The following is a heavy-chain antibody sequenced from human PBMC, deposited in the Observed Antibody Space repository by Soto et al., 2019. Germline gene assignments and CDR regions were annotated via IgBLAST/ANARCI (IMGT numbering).Heavy chain of an antibody. CDR1: GGSISTSNW. Sequence: SETLSLTCAVSGGSISTSNWWTWVRQPPGKGLEWIGQIYHTGSTSYSPSLKSRVTISIDKSKNQFSLKLSSVTAADTAVYYCARDTGSGPHFDYWGQGTLVTVSS. D-gene: IGHD2-15*01. J-gene: IGHJ4*02. V-gene: IGHV4-4*02. CDR3: ARDTGSGPHFDY. CDR2: IYHTGST.